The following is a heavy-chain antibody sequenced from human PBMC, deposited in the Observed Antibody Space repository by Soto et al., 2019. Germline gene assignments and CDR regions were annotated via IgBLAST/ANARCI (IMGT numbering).Heavy chain of an antibody. Sequence: PSETLSLTCTVSGGSISSYYWSWIRQPPGKGLEWIGYIYYSGSTNYNPSLKSRVTISVDTSKNQFSLKLSSVTAADTAVYYCARDNGRENYYDSSGYWYYFDYWGQGNLVTVSS. CDR3: ARDNGRENYYDSSGYWYYFDY. J-gene: IGHJ4*02. V-gene: IGHV4-59*01. D-gene: IGHD3-22*01. CDR2: IYYSGST. CDR1: GGSISSYY.